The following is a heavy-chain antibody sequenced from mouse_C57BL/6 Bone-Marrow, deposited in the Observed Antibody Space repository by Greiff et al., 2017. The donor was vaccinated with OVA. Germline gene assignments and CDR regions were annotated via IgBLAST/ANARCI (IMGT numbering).Heavy chain of an antibody. V-gene: IGHV1-64*01. CDR3: ARPNRDWVAY. CDR1: GYTFTSYW. J-gene: IGHJ3*01. CDR2: IHPNSGST. Sequence: VQLQQPGAELVKPGASVKLSCKASGYTFTSYWMHWVQQRPGQGLEWIGMIHPNSGSTNYNEKLKSKATLTVANSSSTASMPLSSRTSEESAVYCCARPNRDWVAYWGQGTLVTGSA.